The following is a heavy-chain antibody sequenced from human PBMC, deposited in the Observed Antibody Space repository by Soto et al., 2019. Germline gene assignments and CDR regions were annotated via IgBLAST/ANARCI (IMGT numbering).Heavy chain of an antibody. V-gene: IGHV3-23*01. Sequence: PGGSLRLSCTASGFTFSRHAMTWVRQAPGKGLEWVSGLSDSGGSIYYADSVKGRFTISRDNSMNTLYLQMNTLRAEDTAIYYCAKVSSSWYAGFFDLWGQGTLFIVSS. CDR2: LSDSGGSI. CDR1: GFTFSRHA. J-gene: IGHJ4*02. D-gene: IGHD6-13*01. CDR3: AKVSSSWYAGFFDL.